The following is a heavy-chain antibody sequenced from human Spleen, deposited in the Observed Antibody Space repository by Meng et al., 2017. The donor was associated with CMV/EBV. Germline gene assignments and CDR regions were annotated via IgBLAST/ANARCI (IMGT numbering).Heavy chain of an antibody. CDR2: IKSKTDGGTT. Sequence: GGSLRLSCVASGFTFSAYWMNWVRQTPGKGLEWVGRIKSKTDGGTTDYAAPVKGRFTISRDDSNNTLYLQMNSLKTEDTAVYYCARGDTAIFVNYYYYGVDVWGQGTTVTVSS. CDR3: ARGDTAIFVNYYYYGVDV. J-gene: IGHJ6*02. V-gene: IGHV3-15*01. CDR1: GFTFSAYW. D-gene: IGHD5-18*01.